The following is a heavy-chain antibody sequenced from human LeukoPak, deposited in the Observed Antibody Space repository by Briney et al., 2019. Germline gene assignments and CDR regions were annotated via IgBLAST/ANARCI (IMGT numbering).Heavy chain of an antibody. D-gene: IGHD3-10*01. Sequence: GVSLRLSCAASGLRFSDYYMNWIRQAPGKGLEWVAHISKSDSTTHYADSVRGRFTISRDNVKNSLYLQVNSLRAEDTAVYYCARGRVPTMDVWGQGTTVTVSS. CDR1: GLRFSDYY. V-gene: IGHV3-11*01. CDR3: ARGRVPTMDV. CDR2: ISKSDSTT. J-gene: IGHJ6*02.